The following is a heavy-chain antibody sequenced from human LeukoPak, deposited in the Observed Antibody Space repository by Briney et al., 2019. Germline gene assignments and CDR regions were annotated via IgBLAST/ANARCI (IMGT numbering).Heavy chain of an antibody. J-gene: IGHJ6*02. CDR1: GFTFSNAW. D-gene: IGHD2-15*01. CDR2: IKSKTDGGTT. V-gene: IGHV3-15*01. Sequence: GGSLRLSCAASGFTFSNAWMSWVRQAPGKGLEWVGRIKSKTDGGTTDYAAPVKGRFTISRDDSKTTLYLQMNSLKTEDTAVYYCTTEGYCSGGSCYSFYYYYGMDVWGQGTTVTVSS. CDR3: TTEGYCSGGSCYSFYYYYGMDV.